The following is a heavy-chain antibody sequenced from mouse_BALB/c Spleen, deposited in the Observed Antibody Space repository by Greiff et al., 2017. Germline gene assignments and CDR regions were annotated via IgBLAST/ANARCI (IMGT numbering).Heavy chain of an antibody. CDR3: ARWDSWFAY. V-gene: IGHV5-17*02. Sequence: EVQGVESGGGLVQPGGSRKLSCAASGFTFSSFGMHWVRQAPEKGLEWVAYISSGSSTIYYADTVKGRFTISRDNPKNTLFLQMTSLRSEDTAMYYCARWDSWFAYWGQGTLVTVSA. D-gene: IGHD4-1*01. CDR1: GFTFSSFG. CDR2: ISSGSSTI. J-gene: IGHJ3*01.